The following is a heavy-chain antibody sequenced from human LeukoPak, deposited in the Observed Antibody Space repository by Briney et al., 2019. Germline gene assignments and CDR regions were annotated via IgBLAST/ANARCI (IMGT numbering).Heavy chain of an antibody. CDR3: ARRRTVSTTGRFDP. Sequence: SETLSLTCTVSGGSISRSSSYWGWIRQPPGKGLEWIGSIYYSGNTYYNPSLKSRVNISVDMSKNQVSLKVSSVTAADPAVYYCARRRTVSTTGRFDPWGQGILVTVSS. V-gene: IGHV4-39*01. D-gene: IGHD5/OR15-5a*01. CDR1: GGSISRSSSY. CDR2: IYYSGNT. J-gene: IGHJ5*02.